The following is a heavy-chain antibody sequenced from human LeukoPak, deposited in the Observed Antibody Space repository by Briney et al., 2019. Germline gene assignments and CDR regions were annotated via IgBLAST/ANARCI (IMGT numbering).Heavy chain of an antibody. V-gene: IGHV1-2*02. CDR2: INPNSGGT. Sequence: ASVKVSCKASGYTFTSYGINWVRQAPGQGLEWMGWINPNSGGTKYAQKFQGRVTMTRDTSISTAYMELNWLTSDDTAVYYCARLRNGYRDFDYWGQGTLVTVSS. J-gene: IGHJ4*02. CDR3: ARLRNGYRDFDY. D-gene: IGHD5-18*01. CDR1: GYTFTSYG.